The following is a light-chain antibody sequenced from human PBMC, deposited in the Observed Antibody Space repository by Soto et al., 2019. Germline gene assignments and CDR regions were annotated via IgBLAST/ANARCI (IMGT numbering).Light chain of an antibody. Sequence: EVVLTQSPATLYLSPGERATLSCRASQSVSRNLAWYQQKPGQAPRLLIYRASTRATGIPARFSDSGSGTDFSLSISSLQPEDFAVYYCQQRTDWHRTFGQGTKVEVK. CDR2: RAS. CDR1: QSVSRN. CDR3: QQRTDWHRT. V-gene: IGKV3-11*01. J-gene: IGKJ1*01.